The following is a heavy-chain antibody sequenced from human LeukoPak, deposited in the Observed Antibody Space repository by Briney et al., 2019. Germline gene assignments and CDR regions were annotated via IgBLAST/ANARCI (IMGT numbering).Heavy chain of an antibody. Sequence: PGGSLRLSCAASGFTFTTYWMDWVRQAPGKGLEWVASINPEGSEKYSADSVKGRFTISRDNAKNSLYLQMDSLRVEDTAFYYCARDLAYSRLDYWGQGMLVTVSS. J-gene: IGHJ4*02. CDR2: INPEGSEK. V-gene: IGHV3-7*01. CDR3: ARDLAYSRLDY. CDR1: GFTFTTYW. D-gene: IGHD5-18*01.